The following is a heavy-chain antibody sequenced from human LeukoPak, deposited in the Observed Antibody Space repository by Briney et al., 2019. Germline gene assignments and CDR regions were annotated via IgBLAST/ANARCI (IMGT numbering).Heavy chain of an antibody. V-gene: IGHV4-34*01. D-gene: IGHD3-22*01. CDR1: GGSFSGYY. J-gene: IGHJ4*02. CDR3: ARGRLNSGYSFDY. CDR2: INHSGST. Sequence: PSETLSLTCAVYGGSFSGYYWSWIRQPPGKGLEWLGEINHSGSTNYNPSLKSRVTISVDTSKNQFSLKLSSVTAADTAVYYCARGRLNSGYSFDYWGQGTLVTVSS.